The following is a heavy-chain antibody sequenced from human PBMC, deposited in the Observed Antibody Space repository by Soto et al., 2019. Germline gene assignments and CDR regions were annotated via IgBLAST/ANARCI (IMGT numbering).Heavy chain of an antibody. CDR3: ARDGWLRDGGAYYGMDI. CDR2: ISAYNGNT. V-gene: IGHV1-18*01. Sequence: ASVKVSCKASRYTFTSYGISWVRHAPGQGLEWMGWISAYNGNTNYAQKLQGRVTMTTDTSTSTAYMELRSLRSDGTAVYYCARDGWLRDGGAYYGMDIWGQGTTLTISS. D-gene: IGHD5-12*01. J-gene: IGHJ6*02. CDR1: RYTFTSYG.